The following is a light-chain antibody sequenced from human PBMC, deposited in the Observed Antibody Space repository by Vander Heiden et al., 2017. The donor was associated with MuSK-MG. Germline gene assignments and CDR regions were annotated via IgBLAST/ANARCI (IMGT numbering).Light chain of an antibody. J-gene: IGLJ3*02. CDR2: GQN. V-gene: IGLV3-19*01. Sequence: SELTQDPAVSVAVGQTVRISCHGDRFRRYYASWYRQKPGQAPELVIYGQNYRPSGIPARFSGSTSGTTATLTINGAQADDEADYYCNSRDISGAHLVFGGGTKLTVL. CDR1: RFRRYY. CDR3: NSRDISGAHLV.